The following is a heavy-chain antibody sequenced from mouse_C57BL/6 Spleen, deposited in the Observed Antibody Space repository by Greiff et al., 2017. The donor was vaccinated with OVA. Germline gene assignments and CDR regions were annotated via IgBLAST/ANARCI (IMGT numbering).Heavy chain of an antibody. D-gene: IGHD2-3*01. CDR1: GYTFTSYT. CDR3: ARRTWLLEAFDY. V-gene: IGHV1-4*01. CDR2: INPSSGYT. J-gene: IGHJ2*01. Sequence: VQLQQSGAELARPGASVKMSCKASGYTFTSYTMHWVKQRPGQGLEWIGYINPSSGYTKYNQKFKDKATLTADKSSSTAYMHLSSLTSEDSAVYYCARRTWLLEAFDYWGKGTTLTVSS.